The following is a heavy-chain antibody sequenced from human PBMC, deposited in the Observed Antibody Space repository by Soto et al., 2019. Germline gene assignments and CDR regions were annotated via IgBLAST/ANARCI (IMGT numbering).Heavy chain of an antibody. CDR3: AGSSRGEGVVRAAYYCGREL. CDR2: ISYDGSNK. V-gene: IGHV3-30-3*01. CDR1: GFTFSSYA. D-gene: IGHD3-16*01. J-gene: IGHJ6*02. Sequence: QVQLVESGGGVVQPGRSLRLSCAASGFTFSSYAMHWVRQAPGKGLEWVAVISYDGSNKYYADSVKGRFTISRDNSKNATYLQMNNLRAENMAVYSWAGSSRGEGVVRAAYYCGRELWGRGTTVTVSS.